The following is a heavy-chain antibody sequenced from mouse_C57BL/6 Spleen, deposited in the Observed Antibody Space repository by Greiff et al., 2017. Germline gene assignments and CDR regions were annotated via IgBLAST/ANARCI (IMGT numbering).Heavy chain of an antibody. CDR2: IDPADGDT. CDR1: GFNIKDYY. Sequence: EVQRVESGAELVRPGASVKLSCKASGFNIKDYYMPWVKQRPEQGLEWIGRIDPADGDTEYAPKFQGKATMTADTSSNTSYLQLSSLTSEDTAVYYFTCIEYYGIIYGCVDVWGTGTTVTVSS. J-gene: IGHJ1*03. CDR3: TCIEYYGIIYGCVDV. V-gene: IGHV14-1*01. D-gene: IGHD1-1*01.